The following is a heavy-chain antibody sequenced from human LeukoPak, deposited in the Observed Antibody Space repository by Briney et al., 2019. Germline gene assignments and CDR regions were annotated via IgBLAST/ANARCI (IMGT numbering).Heavy chain of an antibody. Sequence: SGGTLRLSCAASGFTFSSYGMSWVRQAPGKGLEWVSAISGSGSSTYYADSVKGRFTISRDNSKNTLYLQMNSLGAEDTAVYYCARSWTNFDYWGQGTLVTVSS. D-gene: IGHD1-1*01. J-gene: IGHJ4*02. CDR2: ISGSGSST. V-gene: IGHV3-23*01. CDR3: ARSWTNFDY. CDR1: GFTFSSYG.